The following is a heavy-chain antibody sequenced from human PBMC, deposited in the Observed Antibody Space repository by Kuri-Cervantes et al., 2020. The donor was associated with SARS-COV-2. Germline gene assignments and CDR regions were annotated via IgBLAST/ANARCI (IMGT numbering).Heavy chain of an antibody. CDR3: ARRQGQQAIRFDQ. Sequence: LSLTCAASGFTFNSYWMTWVRQAPGGGLEWVANIKQDGSEKYYADSVEGRFTISRDNPRNSLYLQMSSLTAEDTAVYYRARRQGQQAIRFDQWGQGTLVTVSS. CDR1: GFTFNSYW. V-gene: IGHV3-7*03. D-gene: IGHD6-13*01. CDR2: IKQDGSEK. J-gene: IGHJ5*02.